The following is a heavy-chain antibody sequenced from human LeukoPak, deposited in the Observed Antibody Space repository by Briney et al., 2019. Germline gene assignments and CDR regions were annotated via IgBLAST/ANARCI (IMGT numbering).Heavy chain of an antibody. CDR1: GGSISSYY. Sequence: SETLSLTCTVSGGSISSYYWSWIRQPAGKGLEWIGRIYTSGSTNYNPSLKSRVTMSVDTSKNQFSLKLSSVTAADTAVYYCARKGIVVAQNAFDIWGQGTMVTVSS. J-gene: IGHJ3*02. D-gene: IGHD2-2*01. CDR2: IYTSGST. CDR3: ARKGIVVAQNAFDI. V-gene: IGHV4-4*07.